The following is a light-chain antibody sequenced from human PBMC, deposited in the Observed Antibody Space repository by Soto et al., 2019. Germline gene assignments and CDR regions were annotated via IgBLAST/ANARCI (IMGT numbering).Light chain of an antibody. Sequence: QSALTQPASVSGSPGQSITLSCTGTSSDVGGYKYVSWYQQHPGKAPKLMIYDVSNRPSGVSNRFSGSKSGNTASLNISGLQAEDEADYYCSSYRSSSTLYVFGTGTKVTVL. J-gene: IGLJ1*01. V-gene: IGLV2-14*01. CDR1: SSDVGGYKY. CDR2: DVS. CDR3: SSYRSSSTLYV.